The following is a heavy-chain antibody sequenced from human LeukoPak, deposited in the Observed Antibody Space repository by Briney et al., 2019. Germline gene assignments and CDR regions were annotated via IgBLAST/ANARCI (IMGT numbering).Heavy chain of an antibody. V-gene: IGHV1-69*04. Sequence: SVKVSCKASGGTFSSYAISWVRQAPGQGLEWMGRIIPILGIANYAQKFQGRVTITADKSTSTAYMELSSLRSEDTAVYYCARDTRLGTRAVYYFDYWGQGTLVTVSS. J-gene: IGHJ4*02. CDR1: GGTFSSYA. D-gene: IGHD7-27*01. CDR2: IIPILGIA. CDR3: ARDTRLGTRAVYYFDY.